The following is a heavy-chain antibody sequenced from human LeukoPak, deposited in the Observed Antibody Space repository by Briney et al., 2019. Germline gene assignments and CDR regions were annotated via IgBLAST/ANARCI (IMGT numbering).Heavy chain of an antibody. Sequence: ASVKVSCKASGYTFTSYYMHWVRQAPGQGLEWMGIINPSGGSTSYAQKFQGRVTMTRDTSTSTVYMELSSLRSEDTAVYYCARDWSGDYGDYVHGHFDYWGPGTLVTVSS. D-gene: IGHD4-17*01. J-gene: IGHJ4*02. CDR2: INPSGGST. CDR1: GYTFTSYY. CDR3: ARDWSGDYGDYVHGHFDY. V-gene: IGHV1-46*01.